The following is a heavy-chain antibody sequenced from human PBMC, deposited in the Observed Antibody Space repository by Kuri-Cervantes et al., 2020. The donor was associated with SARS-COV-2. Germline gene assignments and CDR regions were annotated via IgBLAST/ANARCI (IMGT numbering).Heavy chain of an antibody. D-gene: IGHD4-23*01. CDR3: ATLDGMDV. Sequence: GGSLRLSCAASGFTFRSFSMNWVRQAPGKGLEWVSTISRTSRSPTYTQYADSVKGRFTISRDDAQNSLYLQMNSLRAEDTAVYYCATLDGMDVWGQGTTVTVSS. CDR2: ISRTSRSPTYT. V-gene: IGHV3-21*01. CDR1: GFTFRSFS. J-gene: IGHJ6*02.